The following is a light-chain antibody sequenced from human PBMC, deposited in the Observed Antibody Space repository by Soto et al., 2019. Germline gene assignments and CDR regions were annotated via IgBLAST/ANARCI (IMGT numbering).Light chain of an antibody. CDR2: GAS. V-gene: IGKV3-11*01. J-gene: IGKJ5*01. Sequence: EIVLTQSPGTLSFSPGERASLSCRASQSIDSNYLAWYQQKAGQAPRLLIYGASSRATGIPARFSGSGSGTDFTLTISSLEPEDFAVYYCQQRGEWPPGATFGQGTRLEIK. CDR3: QQRGEWPPGAT. CDR1: QSIDSNY.